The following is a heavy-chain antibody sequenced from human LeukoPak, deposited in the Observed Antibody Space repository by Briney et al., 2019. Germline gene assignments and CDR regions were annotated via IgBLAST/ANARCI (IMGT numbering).Heavy chain of an antibody. D-gene: IGHD3-10*01. CDR2: IYPGDSDT. CDR1: GYTFTSYW. CDR3: ARQGHLEYGSGSYYPDY. J-gene: IGHJ4*02. Sequence: GASVKVSCKASGYTFTSYWIGWVRQMPGKGLEWMGIIYPGDSDTRYSPSFQGQVTISADKSISTAYLQWSSLKASDTAMYYCARQGHLEYGSGSYYPDYWGQGTLVTVSS. V-gene: IGHV5-51*01.